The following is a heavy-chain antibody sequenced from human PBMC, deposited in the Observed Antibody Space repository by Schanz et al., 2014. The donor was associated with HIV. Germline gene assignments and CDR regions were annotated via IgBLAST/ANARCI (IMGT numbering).Heavy chain of an antibody. CDR3: ARDSGPGIY. CDR1: GFTFRSYG. J-gene: IGHJ4*02. V-gene: IGHV3-33*08. Sequence: VQLVESGGGVVQPGRSLRLSCAASGFTFRSYGMHWVRQAPGKGLECVASMSYDGRNEHYVDSVKGRFTISRDNSKNTLYLQMSSLRAEDTAVYYCARDSGPGIYWGQGTLVTVSS. D-gene: IGHD3-10*01. CDR2: MSYDGRNE.